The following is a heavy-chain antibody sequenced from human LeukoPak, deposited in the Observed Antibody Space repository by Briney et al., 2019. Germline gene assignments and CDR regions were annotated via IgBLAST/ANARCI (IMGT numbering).Heavy chain of an antibody. CDR2: IYYSGST. CDR1: GGSISSSSYY. J-gene: IGHJ6*03. V-gene: IGHV4-39*01. CDR3: ARQKGVPAAMAFDYYYYMDV. D-gene: IGHD2-2*01. Sequence: SETLSLTCTVSGGSISSSSYYWGWIRQPPGKGLEWIGSIYYSGSTYYNPSLKSRVTISVDTSKNQFSLKLSSVTAADTAVYYCARQKGVPAAMAFDYYYYMDVWGKGTTVTVSS.